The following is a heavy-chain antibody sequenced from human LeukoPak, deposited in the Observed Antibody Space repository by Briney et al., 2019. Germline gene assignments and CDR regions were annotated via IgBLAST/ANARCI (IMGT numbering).Heavy chain of an antibody. D-gene: IGHD6-6*01. CDR2: INHSGST. J-gene: IGHJ4*02. CDR1: GGSFSGYY. V-gene: IGHV4-34*01. Sequence: SETLSLTCAVYGGSFSGYYWSWIRQPPGKGLEWIGEINHSGSTNYNPSLKSRVTISVDTSKNQFSLKLSSVTAADTAVYYCASGSIAARRSLDYWGQGTLVTVSS. CDR3: ASGSIAARRSLDY.